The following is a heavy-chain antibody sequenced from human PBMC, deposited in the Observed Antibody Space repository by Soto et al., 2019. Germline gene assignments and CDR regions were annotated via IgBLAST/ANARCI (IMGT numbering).Heavy chain of an antibody. CDR2: IKEDGSEI. D-gene: IGHD4-17*01. Sequence: GSLRLSCAASGFTFSRYWLTWVRQAPGKGLEWVANIKEDGSEIYYVDSVKGRFTTSRDNAKNSLYLQMDSLRVEDTAVYYCARVVSGRDYGDSIDYWGQGSLVTVSS. CDR3: ARVVSGRDYGDSIDY. J-gene: IGHJ4*02. CDR1: GFTFSRYW. V-gene: IGHV3-7*03.